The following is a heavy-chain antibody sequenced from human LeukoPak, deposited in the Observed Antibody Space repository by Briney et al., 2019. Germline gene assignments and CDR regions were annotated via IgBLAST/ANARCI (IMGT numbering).Heavy chain of an antibody. D-gene: IGHD3-22*01. CDR2: IIPIFGTA. CDR3: ATTYYYDSSGYYSYYFDY. CDR1: GGTFSSYA. J-gene: IGHJ4*02. V-gene: IGHV1-69*05. Sequence: SVKVSCKASGGTFSSYAISWVRQAPGQGLEWMGGIIPIFGTANYAQKFQGRVTITTDESTSTAYMELSSLRSEDTAVYYCATTYYYDSSGYYSYYFDYWGQGTLVTVSS.